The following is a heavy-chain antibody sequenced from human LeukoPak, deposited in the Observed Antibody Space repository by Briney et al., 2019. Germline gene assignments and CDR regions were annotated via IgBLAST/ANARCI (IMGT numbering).Heavy chain of an antibody. CDR3: ARDYHSSWFFDWFDP. CDR2: IYHSGST. J-gene: IGHJ5*02. V-gene: IGHV4-38-2*02. D-gene: IGHD6-13*01. Sequence: SETLSLTCTVSGYAISSGYYWGWIRQPPGKGLEWIGSIYHSGSTYYNPSLKSRVTISVDTSKNQFSLKLSSVTAADTAVYYCARDYHSSWFFDWFDPWGQGTLVTVSS. CDR1: GYAISSGYY.